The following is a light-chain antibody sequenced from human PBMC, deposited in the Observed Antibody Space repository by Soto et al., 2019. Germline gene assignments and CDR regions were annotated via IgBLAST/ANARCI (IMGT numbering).Light chain of an antibody. CDR3: SSYGGRTSVL. CDR1: SSDVGTYNF. Sequence: QSVLTQPPSASGSPGQSVTISCTGTSSDVGTYNFISWYQQHPGNAPKLLIYEVTKRPSGVPDRFSGSKSANTASLTVSGLQAEDEADYYCSSYGGRTSVLFGGGTKRTVL. V-gene: IGLV2-8*01. CDR2: EVT. J-gene: IGLJ2*01.